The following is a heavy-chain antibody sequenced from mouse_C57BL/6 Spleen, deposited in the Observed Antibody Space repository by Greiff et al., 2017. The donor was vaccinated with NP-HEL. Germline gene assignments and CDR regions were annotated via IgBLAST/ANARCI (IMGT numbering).Heavy chain of an antibody. Sequence: VQLQQSGPGLVQPSQSLSITCTVSGFSLTSYGVHWVRQSPGKGLEWLGVIWRGGSTDYNAAFMSRLSITKDNSKSQVFFKMNSLQADDTAIYYCAKNRGDYDGNAMDYWGQGTSVTVSS. J-gene: IGHJ4*01. D-gene: IGHD2-4*01. CDR2: IWRGGST. V-gene: IGHV2-5*01. CDR3: AKNRGDYDGNAMDY. CDR1: GFSLTSYG.